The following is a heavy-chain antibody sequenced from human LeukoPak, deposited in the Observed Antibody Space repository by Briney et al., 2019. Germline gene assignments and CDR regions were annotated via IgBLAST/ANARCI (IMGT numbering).Heavy chain of an antibody. CDR3: AKDIYGSGSYSYYFDY. CDR2: IRYDGSNK. J-gene: IGHJ4*02. V-gene: IGHV3-30*02. Sequence: PGGSLRLSCAASGFTFSSYGMHWVRQAPGKGLEWVAFIRYDGSNKYYADSVKGRFTTSRDNSKNTLYLQMNSLRAEDTAVYYCAKDIYGSGSYSYYFDYWGQGTLVTVSS. D-gene: IGHD3-10*01. CDR1: GFTFSSYG.